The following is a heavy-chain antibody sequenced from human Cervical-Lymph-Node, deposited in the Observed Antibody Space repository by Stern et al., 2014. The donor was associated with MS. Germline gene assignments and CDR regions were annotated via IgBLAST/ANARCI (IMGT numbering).Heavy chain of an antibody. CDR1: GFSLSTSGMC. Sequence: QVTLRESGPALVKPTQTLTLTCTFSGFSLSTSGMCVSWIRQPPGKALEWLALIAWDDDKYYSTSLKTRLTISKDTSKNQVVLTMTNMDPVDTATYYCARIWTGYYRGLNYYYYYGMDVWGQGTTVTVSS. CDR3: ARIWTGYYRGLNYYYYYGMDV. V-gene: IGHV2-70*01. CDR2: IAWDDDK. D-gene: IGHD3/OR15-3a*01. J-gene: IGHJ6*02.